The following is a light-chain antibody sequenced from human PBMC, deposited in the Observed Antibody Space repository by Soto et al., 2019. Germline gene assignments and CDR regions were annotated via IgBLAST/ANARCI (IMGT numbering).Light chain of an antibody. CDR3: QQYNSYRA. V-gene: IGKV1-5*03. J-gene: IGKJ1*01. CDR1: ESIDSW. CDR2: KAS. Sequence: DIPMTQSPSTLSASVGDRVTITCRASESIDSWLAWHQQKPGRAPKLLISKASSLESGVPSRFSGSGFGTGIPLTISSLQPYGFATYYCQQYNSYRAFGQGTKVEI.